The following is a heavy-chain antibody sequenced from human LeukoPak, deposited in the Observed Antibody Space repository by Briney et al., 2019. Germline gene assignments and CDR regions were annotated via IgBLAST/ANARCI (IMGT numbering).Heavy chain of an antibody. J-gene: IGHJ1*01. CDR1: GYTFTGYY. D-gene: IGHD1-26*01. Sequence: SVTVSCKASGYTFTGYYLHWVRQAPGQGLDWMGWINPNSGGTTYAQNFKGRVTMTWDTSISTAYMELSRLRSDDTAVYYCAREWELLRKYLYHWGQGTLVTAS. CDR2: INPNSGGT. V-gene: IGHV1-2*02. CDR3: AREWELLRKYLYH.